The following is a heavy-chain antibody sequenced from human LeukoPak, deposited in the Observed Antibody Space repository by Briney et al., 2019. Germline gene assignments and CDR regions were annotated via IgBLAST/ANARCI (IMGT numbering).Heavy chain of an antibody. CDR3: ARDREGAMVRGVIIPGWFDP. J-gene: IGHJ5*02. CDR2: IYYSGST. CDR1: GGSISSGGYY. V-gene: IGHV4-31*03. D-gene: IGHD3-10*01. Sequence: SETLSLTCTVSGGSISSGGYYWSWIRQHPGKGLEWIGYIYYSGSTYYNPSLKSRVTISVDTSKNQFSLKLSSATAADTAVYYCARDREGAMVRGVIIPGWFDPWGQGTLVTVSS.